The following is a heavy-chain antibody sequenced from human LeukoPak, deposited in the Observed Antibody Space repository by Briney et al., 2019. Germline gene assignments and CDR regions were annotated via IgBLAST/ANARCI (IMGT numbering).Heavy chain of an antibody. CDR3: ARGIGYFDY. D-gene: IGHD3-3*02. V-gene: IGHV3-74*01. CDR1: GFTLSSYW. Sequence: GGSLRLSCAASGFTLSSYWMQWVRHAPGKGLVWVSRINSDGSSTRYADSVKGRFTISRDKAKNTLYLQMNSLRAEDTAVYYRARGIGYFDYWGQGPLVTVSS. J-gene: IGHJ4*02. CDR2: INSDGSST.